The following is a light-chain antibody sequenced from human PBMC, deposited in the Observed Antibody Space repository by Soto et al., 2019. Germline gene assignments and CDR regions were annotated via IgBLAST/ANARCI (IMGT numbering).Light chain of an antibody. J-gene: IGKJ3*01. CDR2: GAS. Sequence: IQLTQSPSSLSASVGDRVTITCRASQGISSYLAWYQQKPGTAPKLLIFGASTLQSGVPSRCSGSGSGTDFTLTISSLQPEDFATYYCQQLSSYPITFGPGTKVDIK. CDR3: QQLSSYPIT. V-gene: IGKV1-9*01. CDR1: QGISSY.